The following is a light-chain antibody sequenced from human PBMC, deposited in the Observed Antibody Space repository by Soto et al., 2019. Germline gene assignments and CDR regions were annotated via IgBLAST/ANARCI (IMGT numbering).Light chain of an antibody. CDR1: QSISSW. CDR2: DAS. J-gene: IGKJ1*01. V-gene: IGKV1-5*01. Sequence: DIQMTQSPSTLSASVGARVPITCRASQSISSWLAWYQQKPGKAPKLLIYDASSLESGVPSRFSGSGSGTEFTLTISSLQPDDFATYYCQQYNSYSTFGQGTKVDNK. CDR3: QQYNSYST.